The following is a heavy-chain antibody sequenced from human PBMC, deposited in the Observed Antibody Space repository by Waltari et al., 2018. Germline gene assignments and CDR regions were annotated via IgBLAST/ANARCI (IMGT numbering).Heavy chain of an antibody. D-gene: IGHD3-22*01. CDR2: INFGGKK. CDR1: GTSVRSGFY. V-gene: IGHV4-38-2*02. CDR3: ARGTDYDSSGYYYKHFDP. J-gene: IGHJ5*02. Sequence: QVQVQESGPGLVKPSETLSLSCLVSGTSVRSGFYWGWIRQSPEKGLEWVGSINFGGKKFYSPSLRGRVTLSGDTSKNEVSLSLTSVTAADSAIYFCARGTDYDSSGYYYKHFDPWGQGTHVTVSS.